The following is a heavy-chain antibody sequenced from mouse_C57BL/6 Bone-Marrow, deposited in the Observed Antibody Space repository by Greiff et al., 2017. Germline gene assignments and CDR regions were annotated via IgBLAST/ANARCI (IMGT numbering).Heavy chain of an antibody. D-gene: IGHD1-1*01. Sequence: EVKLMESGPGLVKPSQSLSLTCSVTGYSITSGYYWNWIRQFPGNKLEWMGSISYDGSNNYNPSLKNRISITRDTSKNQFFLKLNSVTTEDTATYYCARERGIYYGSSSGFAYWGQGTLVTVSA. CDR3: ARERGIYYGSSSGFAY. CDR2: ISYDGSN. V-gene: IGHV3-6*01. J-gene: IGHJ3*01. CDR1: GYSITSGYY.